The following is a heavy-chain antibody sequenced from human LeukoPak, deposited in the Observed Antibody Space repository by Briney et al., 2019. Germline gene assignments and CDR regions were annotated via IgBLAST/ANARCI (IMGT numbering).Heavy chain of an antibody. D-gene: IGHD3-10*01. J-gene: IGHJ5*02. CDR1: GYTFTGYY. CDR3: ARPLRVTMIRGAAFRASSDFDP. V-gene: IGHV1-2*02. CDR2: INPNTGGT. Sequence: GASVKVSCKASGYTFTGYYMHWVRQAPGQGLEWRGWINPNTGGTKYAQRFQDRVTMTRDTSISTAYMEVSRLRYDDTAVYYCARPLRVTMIRGAAFRASSDFDPWGQGTLVTVSS.